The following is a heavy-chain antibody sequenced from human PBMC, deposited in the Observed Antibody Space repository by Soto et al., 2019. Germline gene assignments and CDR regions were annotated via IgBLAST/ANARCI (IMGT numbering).Heavy chain of an antibody. V-gene: IGHV3-7*01. CDR1: GFIFSSYW. Sequence: GGSLRLSCAASGFIFSSYWMSWVRQAPGKGLEWVANIKQDGSEKYYVDSAKGRFTISRDNAKNTLYLQMNSLRAEDTAVYYCAKGTEYCSGGSCYSGGSYYYYYYGMDVWGQGTTVTVSS. D-gene: IGHD2-15*01. CDR2: IKQDGSEK. CDR3: AKGTEYCSGGSCYSGGSYYYYYYGMDV. J-gene: IGHJ6*02.